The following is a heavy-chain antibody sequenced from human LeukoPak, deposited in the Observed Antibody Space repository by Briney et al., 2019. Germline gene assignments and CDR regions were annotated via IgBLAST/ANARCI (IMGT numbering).Heavy chain of an antibody. J-gene: IGHJ4*02. CDR3: ARALDTAMVPDF. Sequence: PSQTLSLTCTVSGGSISSGGYYWNWIRQPPGKGLEWIGYIYHSGSTYYNPSLKSRVTISVHRSKNQFSLKLSSVTAADTAVYYCARALDTAMVPDFWGQGTLVTVSS. D-gene: IGHD5-18*01. CDR1: GGSISSGGYY. V-gene: IGHV4-30-2*01. CDR2: IYHSGST.